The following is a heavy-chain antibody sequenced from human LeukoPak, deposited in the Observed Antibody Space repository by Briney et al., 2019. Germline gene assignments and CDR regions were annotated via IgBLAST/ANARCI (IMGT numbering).Heavy chain of an antibody. D-gene: IGHD2-2*01. V-gene: IGHV1-69*05. J-gene: IGHJ5*02. CDR2: IIPIFGTA. CDR1: GGTFSSYA. Sequence: GASVTVSCKASGGTFSSYAISWARQAPGQGLEWMGGIIPIFGTANYAQKFQGRVTITTDESTSTAYMELSSLRSEDTAVYYCARDRVVVVPAAIPRRASGSWFDPWGQGTLVTVSS. CDR3: ARDRVVVVPAAIPRRASGSWFDP.